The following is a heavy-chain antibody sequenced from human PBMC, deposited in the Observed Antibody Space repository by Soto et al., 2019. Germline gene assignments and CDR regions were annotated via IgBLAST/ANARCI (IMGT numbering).Heavy chain of an antibody. CDR3: ARAQYAAGPGDY. CDR2: ISYDGSNK. Sequence: GGSLRLSCAASGFTFSSYAMHWVRQAPGKGLEWVAVISYDGSNKYYADSVKGRFTISRDNSKNTLYLQMNSLRAEDTAVYYCARAQYAAGPGDYWGQGTLVTVSS. D-gene: IGHD6-13*01. J-gene: IGHJ4*02. CDR1: GFTFSSYA. V-gene: IGHV3-30-3*01.